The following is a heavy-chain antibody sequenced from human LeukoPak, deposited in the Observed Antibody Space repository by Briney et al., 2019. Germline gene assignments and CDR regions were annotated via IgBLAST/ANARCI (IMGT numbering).Heavy chain of an antibody. CDR3: SRDRGYGDYVFDY. Sequence: GASVKVSFKGSGYTFTVYYMHWVRQGQGQGEERMGWINPNSGGTNYTQKFQGRGTITRDTAISTAYMELSRLRSDDTAVYYCSRDRGYGDYVFDYWCQGPLVTVSS. J-gene: IGHJ4*02. V-gene: IGHV1-2*02. CDR2: INPNSGGT. CDR1: GYTFTVYY. D-gene: IGHD4-17*01.